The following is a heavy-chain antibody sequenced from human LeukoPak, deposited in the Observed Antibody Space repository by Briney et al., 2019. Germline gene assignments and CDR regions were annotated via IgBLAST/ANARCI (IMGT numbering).Heavy chain of an antibody. D-gene: IGHD2-15*01. CDR3: ARASDAYCSGGSCYWDY. Sequence: SVKVSCKASGGTFSSYAISWVRQAPGQGLEWMGGIIPIFGTANYAQKFQGRVTMTRNTSISTAYMELSSLRSEDTAVYYCARASDAYCSGGSCYWDYWGQGTLVTVSS. CDR2: IIPIFGTA. J-gene: IGHJ4*02. V-gene: IGHV1-69*05. CDR1: GGTFSSYA.